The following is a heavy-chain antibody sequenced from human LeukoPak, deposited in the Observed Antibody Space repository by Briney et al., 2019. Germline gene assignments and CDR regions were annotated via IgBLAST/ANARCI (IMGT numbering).Heavy chain of an antibody. J-gene: IGHJ4*02. CDR3: AREAYGSGNYPFDY. Sequence: GGSLRLSCAASGFTFSSYSMNWVRQAPGKGLEWVSSISSSSTYIHYADSVKGRFTTSRDNAKKSLYLQMNSLRAEDTAVYYCAREAYGSGNYPFDYWGQGTLVTVSS. CDR1: GFTFSSYS. V-gene: IGHV3-21*01. CDR2: ISSSSTYI. D-gene: IGHD3-10*01.